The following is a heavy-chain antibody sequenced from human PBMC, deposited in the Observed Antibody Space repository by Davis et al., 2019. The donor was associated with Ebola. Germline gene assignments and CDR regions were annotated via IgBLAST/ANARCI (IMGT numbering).Heavy chain of an antibody. D-gene: IGHD2-15*01. CDR2: IIPIFGTA. V-gene: IGHV1-69*13. Sequence: AASVKVSCKASGGTFSSYAISWVRQAPGQGLEWMGGIIPIFGTANYAQKFQGRVTITADESTSTAYMELSSLRSEDTAVYYCATQEGYCSGGSCYWYYYGMDVWGQGTTVTVSS. J-gene: IGHJ6*02. CDR3: ATQEGYCSGGSCYWYYYGMDV. CDR1: GGTFSSYA.